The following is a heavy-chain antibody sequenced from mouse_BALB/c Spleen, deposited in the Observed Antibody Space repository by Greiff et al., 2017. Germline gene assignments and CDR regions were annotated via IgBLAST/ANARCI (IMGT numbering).Heavy chain of an antibody. CDR2: ISSGSSTI. D-gene: IGHD1-2*01. Sequence: EVQVVESGGGLVQPGGSRKLSCAASGFTFSSFGMHWVRQAPEKGLEWVAYISSGSSTIYYADTVKGRFTISRDNPKNTLFLQMTSLRSEDTAMYYCARGTTATLDDWGQGTTLTVSS. CDR3: ARGTTATLDD. V-gene: IGHV5-17*02. J-gene: IGHJ2*01. CDR1: GFTFSSFG.